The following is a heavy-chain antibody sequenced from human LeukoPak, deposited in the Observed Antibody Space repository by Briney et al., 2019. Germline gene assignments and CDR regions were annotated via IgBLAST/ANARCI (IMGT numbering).Heavy chain of an antibody. D-gene: IGHD5-18*01. CDR3: AREGGNTAMVKGFDY. CDR1: GGTFSSYA. Sequence: SVKVSCKASGGTFSSYAISWVRQAPGQGLEWMGGIIPIFGTANYAQKFQGRVTITTDESTSTACMELSSLRSEDTAVYYCAREGGNTAMVKGFDYWGQGTLVTVSS. J-gene: IGHJ4*02. V-gene: IGHV1-69*05. CDR2: IIPIFGTA.